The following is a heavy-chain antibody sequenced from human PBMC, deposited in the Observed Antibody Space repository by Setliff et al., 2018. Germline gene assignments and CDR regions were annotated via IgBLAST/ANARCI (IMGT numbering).Heavy chain of an antibody. Sequence: GGSLRLSCAASGFTFSSYWMSWVRQAPGKGLERLANINEDGSHKWYVDSVKGRFTISRDNAKNSLYLQMNSLRAEDTAVYYCARSTVTTGGDNWGQGTLVTVSS. CDR3: ARSTVTTGGDN. CDR1: GFTFSSYW. CDR2: INEDGSHK. D-gene: IGHD4-17*01. V-gene: IGHV3-7*03. J-gene: IGHJ4*02.